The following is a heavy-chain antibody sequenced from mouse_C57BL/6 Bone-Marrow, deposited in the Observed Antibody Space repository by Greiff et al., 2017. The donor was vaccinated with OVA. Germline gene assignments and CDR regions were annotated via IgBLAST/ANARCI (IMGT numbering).Heavy chain of an antibody. CDR1: GFTFSSYG. D-gene: IGHD2-4*01. Sequence: EVKLQESGGDLVKPGGSLKLSCAASGFTFSSYGMSWVRQTPDKRLEWVATISSGGSYTYYPDSVKGRFTISRDNAKNTLYLQMSSLKSEDTAMYYCARLYDYDGFAYWGQGTLVTVSA. CDR2: ISSGGSYT. CDR3: ARLYDYDGFAY. V-gene: IGHV5-6*01. J-gene: IGHJ3*01.